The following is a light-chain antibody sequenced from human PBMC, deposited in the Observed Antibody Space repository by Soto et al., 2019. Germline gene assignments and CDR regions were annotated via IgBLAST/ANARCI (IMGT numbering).Light chain of an antibody. J-gene: IGKJ5*01. CDR3: QQSYSTSIT. V-gene: IGKV1-8*01. CDR1: QGISSY. Sequence: AIRMTQSPSSLSASTGDRVTITCRASQGISSYLAWYQQKPGKAPKLLIYAASSLQSGVPSRFSGSGSGTDFTLTIGSLQPEDFATYYCQQSYSTSITFGQGTRLEIK. CDR2: AAS.